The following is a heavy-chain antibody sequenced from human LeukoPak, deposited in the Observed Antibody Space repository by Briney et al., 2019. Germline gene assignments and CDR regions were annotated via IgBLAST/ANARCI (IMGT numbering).Heavy chain of an antibody. CDR2: FSSIDGTM. D-gene: IGHD3-3*02. CDR1: GFTFSDYY. J-gene: IGHJ4*02. Sequence: GGSLRLSCAASGFTFSDYYLSWIRQAPGKGLECFSFFSSIDGTMFYAASVKGRFSISRDNAQNSLHLQMNSLRAEDSAIYYCVRVSKDTFLPSFFDYWGQGTPVTVSS. V-gene: IGHV3-11*04. CDR3: VRVSKDTFLPSFFDY.